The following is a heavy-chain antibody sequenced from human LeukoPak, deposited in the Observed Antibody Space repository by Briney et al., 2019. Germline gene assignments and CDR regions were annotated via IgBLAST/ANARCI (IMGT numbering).Heavy chain of an antibody. CDR3: AKGGPTGSNYFDF. J-gene: IGHJ4*02. Sequence: GGSLRLSCAASGFTFSSYAMSWVRQAPGKGLEWVSALRGSGGGTYYADSVKGRFTISRDNSKNTLYLQMNSLRADDTAVYYCAKGGPTGSNYFDFWGQGTLVTVSS. CDR2: LRGSGGGT. D-gene: IGHD1-26*01. CDR1: GFTFSSYA. V-gene: IGHV3-23*01.